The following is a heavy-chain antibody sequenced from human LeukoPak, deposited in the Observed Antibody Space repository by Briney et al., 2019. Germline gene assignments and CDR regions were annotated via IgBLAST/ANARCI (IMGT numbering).Heavy chain of an antibody. D-gene: IGHD3-9*01. Sequence: GASVKVSCKASGGTFSSYAISWVRQAPGQGLEWMGRIIPILGIANYAQKLQGRVTMTTDTSTSTAYMELRSLRSDDTAVYYCARRGDILTGWDFDYWGQGTLVTVSS. J-gene: IGHJ4*02. CDR2: IIPILGIA. CDR3: ARRGDILTGWDFDY. CDR1: GGTFSSYA. V-gene: IGHV1-69*04.